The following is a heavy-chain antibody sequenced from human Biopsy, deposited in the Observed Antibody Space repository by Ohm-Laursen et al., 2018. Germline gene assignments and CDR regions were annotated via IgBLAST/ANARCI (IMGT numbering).Heavy chain of an antibody. V-gene: IGHV1-69*06. CDR3: ATKLTGYFHH. CDR2: NIPILGTG. J-gene: IGHJ1*01. Sequence: ASVKVSCNAPGGTFSNYGVNWVRQAPGQGLEWLGGNIPILGTGNYAQKFQDRVTVAADTSTSTATMELRSLRSDDTAVYYCATKLTGYFHHWGQGTLVTVSS. CDR1: GGTFSNYG. D-gene: IGHD3-9*01.